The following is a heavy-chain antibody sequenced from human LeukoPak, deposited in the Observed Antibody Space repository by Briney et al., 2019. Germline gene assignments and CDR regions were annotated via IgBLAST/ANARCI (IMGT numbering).Heavy chain of an antibody. CDR3: ARDDGSYSRSPGFDY. V-gene: IGHV3-21*01. D-gene: IGHD1-26*01. CDR1: GFTFSTYS. CDR2: ISSSSSDYI. Sequence: GGSLRLSCAASGFTFSTYSMNWVRQAPGKGLEWVSSISSSSSDYIYYADSVKGRFTIFRDNARNSLFLQMNSLRAEDTAVYYCARDDGSYSRSPGFDYWGQGTLVTVSS. J-gene: IGHJ4*02.